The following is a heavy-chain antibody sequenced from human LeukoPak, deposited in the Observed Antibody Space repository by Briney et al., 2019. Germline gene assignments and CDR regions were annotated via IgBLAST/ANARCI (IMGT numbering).Heavy chain of an antibody. CDR2: IDPSDSYT. V-gene: IGHV5-10-1*01. CDR3: YVWFGELGFDY. CDR1: GYSFTSYW. J-gene: IGHJ4*02. D-gene: IGHD3-10*01. Sequence: HGESLKISCKGSGYSFTSYWISWVRQLPGKGLEWMGRIDPSDSYTNYSPSFQGHVTISADKSISTAYLQWSSLKASDTAMYYCYVWFGELGFDYWGQGTLVTVSS.